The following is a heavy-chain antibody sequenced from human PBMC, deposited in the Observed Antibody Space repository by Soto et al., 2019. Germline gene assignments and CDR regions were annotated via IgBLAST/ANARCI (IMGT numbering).Heavy chain of an antibody. CDR3: ARDPGFGFGYSYAFAMDV. CDR2: ISGYNGNT. J-gene: IGHJ6*02. CDR1: GYTFSNYG. D-gene: IGHD5-18*01. Sequence: QVQLVQSGAELKKPGASVKVSCKASGYTFSNYGISWVRQGPGQGLEWMEWISGYNGNTHYEEKVQDRIKMTTDTSTSTTYLELRSLRSDDTAVYFCARDPGFGFGYSYAFAMDVWGQGTTVTVSS. V-gene: IGHV1-18*01.